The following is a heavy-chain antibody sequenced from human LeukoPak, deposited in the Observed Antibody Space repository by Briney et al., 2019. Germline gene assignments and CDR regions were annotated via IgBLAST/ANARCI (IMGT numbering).Heavy chain of an antibody. CDR1: GGSFSGCY. Sequence: SESLSLTCAVYGGSFSGCYWSWIRQPPGKGLEWIGEINHSGSTNYNPSLKSRVTISVDTSKNQFSLKLSSVTAADTAVYYCARARRSYGPLNWFDPWGQGTLVTVSS. V-gene: IGHV4-34*01. D-gene: IGHD3-10*01. CDR2: INHSGST. J-gene: IGHJ5*02. CDR3: ARARRSYGPLNWFDP.